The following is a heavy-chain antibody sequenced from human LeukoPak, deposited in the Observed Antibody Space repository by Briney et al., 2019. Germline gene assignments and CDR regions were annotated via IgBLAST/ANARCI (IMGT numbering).Heavy chain of an antibody. V-gene: IGHV3-23*01. CDR1: GFTFSSSA. CDR2: SGTAGDT. CDR3: ATPSAKYYFDY. J-gene: IGHJ4*02. Sequence: GGSLRLSCAASGFTFSSSAMNWARQVPGKGLEWVSASGTAGDTYYADSVKGRFTISRDNSKNTLYLQMNSLRAEDTAVYYCATPSAKYYFDYWGQGTLVTVSS.